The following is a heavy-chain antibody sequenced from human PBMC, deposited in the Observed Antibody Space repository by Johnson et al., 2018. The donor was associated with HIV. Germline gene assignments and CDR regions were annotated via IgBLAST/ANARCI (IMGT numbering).Heavy chain of an antibody. CDR3: ARDAPDSGSYHAFDI. J-gene: IGHJ3*02. Sequence: QVQLVESGGGVVQPGRSLRLSCAASDFTFTNNAIHWVRQAPGKGLEWVAVISNDGTNTYYADSVEGRFTISRDNSKNTLYLQMNSLRAEDTAVYYCARDAPDSGSYHAFDIWGQGTMVTVSS. CDR2: ISNDGTNT. V-gene: IGHV3-30*04. D-gene: IGHD1-26*01. CDR1: DFTFTNNA.